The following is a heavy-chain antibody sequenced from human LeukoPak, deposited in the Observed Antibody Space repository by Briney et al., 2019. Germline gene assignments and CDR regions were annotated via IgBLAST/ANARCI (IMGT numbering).Heavy chain of an antibody. Sequence: GRCLRLSCAASGFTFSSYGMHWVRQAPGKGLEWVAVIWYDGSNKYYADSVKGRFTISRDNSKNTLYLQMNSLRAEDTAVYYCARGRYSYGYVGYWGQGTLVTVSS. CDR3: ARGRYSYGYVGY. V-gene: IGHV3-33*01. CDR2: IWYDGSNK. D-gene: IGHD5-18*01. J-gene: IGHJ4*02. CDR1: GFTFSSYG.